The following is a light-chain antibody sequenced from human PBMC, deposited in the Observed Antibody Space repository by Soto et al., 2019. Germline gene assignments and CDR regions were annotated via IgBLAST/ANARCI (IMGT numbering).Light chain of an antibody. J-gene: IGKJ1*01. CDR2: DAS. Sequence: EIVLTQSPATLSLSPGERATLSCRASQSVSSYLAWYQQKPGQAPRLLINDASNRATGTPARFSGSGSGTDFTLTISSVETEDVAVYYCQQGSNWGTCGQGTQVEI. CDR1: QSVSSY. CDR3: QQGSNWGT. V-gene: IGKV3-11*01.